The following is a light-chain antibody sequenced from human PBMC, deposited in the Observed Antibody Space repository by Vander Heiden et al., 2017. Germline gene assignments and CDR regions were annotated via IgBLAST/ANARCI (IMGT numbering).Light chain of an antibody. CDR1: SSKIGNNY. CDR2: DNK. CDR3: GTWDSSLSALV. J-gene: IGLJ3*02. Sequence: QSVLTQPPSVSTAPGQKVTISCSGSSSKIGNNYLSCYQQRPGTAPKLLIYDNKKRPSGIPDRFSGSKSGTSATLGITGLQSGDEADYYCGTWDSSLSALVFGGGTKLTVL. V-gene: IGLV1-51*01.